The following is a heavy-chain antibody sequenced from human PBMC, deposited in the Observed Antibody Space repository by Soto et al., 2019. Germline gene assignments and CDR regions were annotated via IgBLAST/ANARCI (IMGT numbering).Heavy chain of an antibody. CDR1: GFTFSSYA. V-gene: IGHV3-23*01. CDR2: ISGSGGST. CDR3: AKGPHYYGSGSQYGMDV. Sequence: EVQLLESGGGLVQPGGSLRLSCAASGFTFSSYAMSWVRQAPGKGLEWVSAISGSGGSTYYADSVKGRFTISRDNSKNTLYLHMSSLGAEDTAVYYCAKGPHYYGSGSQYGMDVWGQGTTVTVSS. D-gene: IGHD3-10*01. J-gene: IGHJ6*02.